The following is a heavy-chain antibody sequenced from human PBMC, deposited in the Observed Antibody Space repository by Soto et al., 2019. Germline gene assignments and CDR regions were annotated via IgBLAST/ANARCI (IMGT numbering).Heavy chain of an antibody. CDR2: ISWDGGST. J-gene: IGHJ6*02. CDR3: AKDSIGAADYYYYGMDV. Sequence: GGSLRLSCAASGFTFDDYTMHWVRQAPGKGLEWVSLISWDGGSTYYADSVKGRFTISRDNSKNSLYLQMNSLRTEDTALYYCAKDSIGAADYYYYGMDVWGQGTTVTVSS. CDR1: GFTFDDYT. D-gene: IGHD6-13*01. V-gene: IGHV3-43*01.